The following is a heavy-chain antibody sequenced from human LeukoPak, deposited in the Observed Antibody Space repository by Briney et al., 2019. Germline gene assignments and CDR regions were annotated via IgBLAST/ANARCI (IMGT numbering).Heavy chain of an antibody. Sequence: GGTLRLSCAASGFTFSSYAMSWVRQAQGKGLEWVSAISGSGGSTYYADSVKGRFTISRDNSKNTLYLQMNSLRAEDTAVYYCWNLQHYRIDYWGQGTLVTVSA. J-gene: IGHJ4*02. V-gene: IGHV3-23*01. CDR3: WNLQHYRIDY. CDR2: ISGSGGST. D-gene: IGHD4-11*01. CDR1: GFTFSSYA.